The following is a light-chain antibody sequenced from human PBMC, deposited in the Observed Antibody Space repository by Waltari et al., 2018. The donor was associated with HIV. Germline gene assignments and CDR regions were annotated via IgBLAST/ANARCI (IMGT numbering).Light chain of an antibody. CDR3: QHFGSSRT. Sequence: EIVLTQSPGTLSLSPGERATLSCRASQTIGSSYLAWYQQKPGQAPRRLIFGASTRATGIPDRFSGSGAGTDFTLTISRLEPEDFAVYYCQHFGSSRTFGQGTKVEIK. CDR2: GAS. V-gene: IGKV3-20*01. J-gene: IGKJ1*01. CDR1: QTIGSSY.